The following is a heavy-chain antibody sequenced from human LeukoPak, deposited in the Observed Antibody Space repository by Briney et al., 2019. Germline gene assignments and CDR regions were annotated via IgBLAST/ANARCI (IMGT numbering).Heavy chain of an antibody. J-gene: IGHJ5*02. D-gene: IGHD3-22*01. CDR1: GGSFSGYY. V-gene: IGHV4-34*01. CDR2: INHSGST. CDR3: ARSGNSGYANWFDP. Sequence: SETLSLTCAVHGGSFSGYYWSWIRQPPGKGLEWIGEINHSGSTNYNPSLKSRVTISVDTSKNQFSLKLSSVTAADTAVYYCARSGNSGYANWFDPWGQGTLVTVSS.